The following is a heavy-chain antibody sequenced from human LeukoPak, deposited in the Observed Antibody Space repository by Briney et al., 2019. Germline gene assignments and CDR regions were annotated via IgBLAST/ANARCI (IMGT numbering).Heavy chain of an antibody. CDR3: ASSWWELPEARFDY. Sequence: ASVKVSCKASGYTFSNYIMNWVRQAPGQGLEWMGWINTNTGNPTYAQGFTGRFVFSLDTSVSTAYLQISSLKAEDTAVYYCASSWWELPEARFDYWGQGTLVTVSS. J-gene: IGHJ4*02. CDR2: INTNTGNP. D-gene: IGHD1-26*01. V-gene: IGHV7-4-1*02. CDR1: GYTFSNYI.